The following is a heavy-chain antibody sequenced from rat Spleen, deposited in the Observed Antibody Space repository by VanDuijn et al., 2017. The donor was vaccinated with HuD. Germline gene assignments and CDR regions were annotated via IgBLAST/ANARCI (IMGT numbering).Heavy chain of an antibody. V-gene: IGHV5-27*01. D-gene: IGHD2-5*01. CDR2: ISTGGGST. J-gene: IGHJ2*01. CDR1: GFTFTDYN. Sequence: EVQLVESGGGLVQPGRSLKLSCAASGFTFTDYNMAWVRQAPTKGLEWVAYISTGGGSTYYRDSVKGRFTVSRDNVKTTLYLQMNSLRSEDTATYYCTRGGDTVFDYWGQGVMVTVSS. CDR3: TRGGDTVFDY.